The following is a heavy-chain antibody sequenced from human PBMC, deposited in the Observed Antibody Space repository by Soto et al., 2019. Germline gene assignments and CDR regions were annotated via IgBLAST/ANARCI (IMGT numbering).Heavy chain of an antibody. J-gene: IGHJ3*01. CDR2: ISDPGTST. Sequence: GGSLRLSCAASGFTFGNYARNWVRQAPGKGLEWISSISDPGTSTYYANSVKGRFSMSRDNSKNTLFLQMNRLRADDTAVYFCAKSLVTPSDAFDLWGRGTLVTV. V-gene: IGHV3-23*01. D-gene: IGHD2-21*02. CDR3: AKSLVTPSDAFDL. CDR1: GFTFGNYA.